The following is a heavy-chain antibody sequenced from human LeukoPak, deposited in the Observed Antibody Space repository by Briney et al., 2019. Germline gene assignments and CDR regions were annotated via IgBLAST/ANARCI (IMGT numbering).Heavy chain of an antibody. Sequence: GASVKVSCKASGYTFTTYYINWVRQAPGQGLERMGWISAYNGNTNYAQKLQGRVTMTTDTSTSTAYMELRSLRSDDTAVYYCARDFTLVEYYDSSRSAPFDYWGQGTLVTVSS. J-gene: IGHJ4*02. CDR1: GYTFTTYY. D-gene: IGHD3-22*01. CDR3: ARDFTLVEYYDSSRSAPFDY. V-gene: IGHV1-18*04. CDR2: ISAYNGNT.